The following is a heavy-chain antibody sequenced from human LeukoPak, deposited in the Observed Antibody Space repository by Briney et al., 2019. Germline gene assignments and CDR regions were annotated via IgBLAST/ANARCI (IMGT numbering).Heavy chain of an antibody. CDR2: ISSSSSYI. CDR3: ARDFMTTVTTIA. Sequence: GGSLRLSCAASGFTFSDYYMSWVRQAPGKGLEWVSSISSSSSYIYYADSVKGRFTISRDNAKNSLYLQMNSLRAEDTAVYYCARDFMTTVTTIAWGQGTLITVSS. D-gene: IGHD4-17*01. V-gene: IGHV3-21*01. CDR1: GFTFSDYY. J-gene: IGHJ5*02.